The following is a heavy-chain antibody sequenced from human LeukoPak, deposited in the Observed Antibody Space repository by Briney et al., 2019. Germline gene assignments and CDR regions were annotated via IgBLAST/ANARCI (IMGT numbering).Heavy chain of an antibody. J-gene: IGHJ4*02. CDR3: ARSLGYCSGGSCFDY. Sequence: SQPLSLTCTVSGGSISSGSYYWSWIRQPAGKGLEWIGCIYTSGSTNYNPSLKSRVTISVDTSKNQFSLKLSSVTAADTAVYYCARSLGYCSGGSCFDYWGQGTLVTVSS. D-gene: IGHD2-15*01. CDR2: IYTSGST. V-gene: IGHV4-61*02. CDR1: GGSISSGSYY.